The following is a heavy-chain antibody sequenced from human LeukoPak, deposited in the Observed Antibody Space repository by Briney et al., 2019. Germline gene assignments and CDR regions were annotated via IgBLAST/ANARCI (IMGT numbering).Heavy chain of an antibody. D-gene: IGHD6-13*01. CDR2: MNHSGST. J-gene: IGHJ4*02. Sequence: SETLSLTCAVYGGSLSGYYWSWIRQSPGKGLEWIGEMNHSGSTNYNPSLKSRVTISVDTSKNQFSLKLSSVTAADTAVYYCARVGRHLAAAVWGQGTLVTVSS. V-gene: IGHV4-34*01. CDR3: ARVGRHLAAAV. CDR1: GGSLSGYY.